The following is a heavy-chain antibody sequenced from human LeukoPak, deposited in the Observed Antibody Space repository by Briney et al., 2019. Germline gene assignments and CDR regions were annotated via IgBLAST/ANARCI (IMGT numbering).Heavy chain of an antibody. CDR2: IIPIFGTA. CDR3: ARVPNWNYGYYYYYMDV. Sequence: SVKVSCKASGGTFSSYAISWVRQAPGQGLEWMGGIIPIFGTANYAQKFQGRVTITADESTSTAYMELSSLRSEDTAVYYCARVPNWNYGYYYYYMDVWGKGTTVTVSS. D-gene: IGHD1-7*01. J-gene: IGHJ6*03. V-gene: IGHV1-69*13. CDR1: GGTFSSYA.